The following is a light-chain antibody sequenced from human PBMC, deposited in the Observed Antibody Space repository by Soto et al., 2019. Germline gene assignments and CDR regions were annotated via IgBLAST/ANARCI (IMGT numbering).Light chain of an antibody. CDR2: GAS. CDR3: QQYGSSGT. Sequence: EMVVTQSPDTLSLSPGERVTLFCRASQSVSTNYLAWYQQKPGQAPRLLIYGASNRATGIPDRFSGSGSGTDFTLTISRLEPEDFAVYYCQQYGSSGTFGQGTKVDI. V-gene: IGKV3-20*01. CDR1: QSVSTNY. J-gene: IGKJ1*01.